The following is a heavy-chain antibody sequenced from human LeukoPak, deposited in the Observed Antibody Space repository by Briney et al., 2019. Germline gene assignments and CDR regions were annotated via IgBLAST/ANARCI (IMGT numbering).Heavy chain of an antibody. CDR2: ISISGSTI. Sequence: GGSLSLSCAASGFTFSSYEMNWVRQAPGKGLEGVSYISISGSTIYYADSVKGRFTISRDNAKNSLYLQMNSLRAEDTAVYYCARLYSSGWYPLYYYYYYYMDVWGKGTTVTISS. CDR1: GFTFSSYE. CDR3: ARLYSSGWYPLYYYYYYYMDV. V-gene: IGHV3-48*03. D-gene: IGHD6-19*01. J-gene: IGHJ6*03.